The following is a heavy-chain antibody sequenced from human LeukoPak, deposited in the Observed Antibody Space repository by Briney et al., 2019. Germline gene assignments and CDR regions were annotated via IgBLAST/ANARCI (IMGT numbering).Heavy chain of an antibody. CDR1: GGSFNGYY. Sequence: SETLSLTCAVYGGSFNGYYWSWIRQPPGKGLEWIGEINHSGSTNYSPSLKSRVTLSVDTSKNQFSLRLSSVTAADTAVYYCARDERLGELFHWFDPWGQGTLVTVSS. D-gene: IGHD3-16*01. CDR3: ARDERLGELFHWFDP. J-gene: IGHJ5*02. CDR2: INHSGST. V-gene: IGHV4-34*01.